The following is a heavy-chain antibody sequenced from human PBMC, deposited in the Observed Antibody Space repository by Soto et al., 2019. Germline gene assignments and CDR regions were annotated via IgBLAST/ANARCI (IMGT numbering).Heavy chain of an antibody. J-gene: IGHJ5*02. D-gene: IGHD4-4*01. CDR3: VRGGYSSSWERLDP. V-gene: IGHV3-30-3*01. CDR1: GSSFPNYP. CDR2: ISHDGVTK. Sequence: GGSLRLSCAASGSSFPNYPMHWVRQTPDKGLEWLAVISHDGVTKNSADSVKGRFSISRDNSRNRLYLDMNSLRTEDTAMYYCVRGGYSSSWERLDPWGQGTLVTVSS.